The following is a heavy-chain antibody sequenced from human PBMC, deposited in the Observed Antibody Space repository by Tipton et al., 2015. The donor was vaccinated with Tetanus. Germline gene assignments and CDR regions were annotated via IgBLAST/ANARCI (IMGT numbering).Heavy chain of an antibody. V-gene: IGHV4-31*03. CDR1: GGSISSGGYY. CDR2: IYHRGST. J-gene: IGHJ5*02. Sequence: TLSLTCTVSGGSISSGGYYWTWIRQHPGKGLEWIGNIYHRGSTYYNPSLKSRVTISVDTSKNQFSLKLRSVTAADTAVYYCARSADNWFDPWGPGTLVTVSS. CDR3: ARSADNWFDP.